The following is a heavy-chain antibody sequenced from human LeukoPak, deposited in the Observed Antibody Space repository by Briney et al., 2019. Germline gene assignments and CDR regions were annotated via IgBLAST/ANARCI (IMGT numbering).Heavy chain of an antibody. D-gene: IGHD1-20*01. Sequence: GGSLRLSCAVSGFTVSRNYMNWVRQAPGKGLEWVSVIYSGGTTYYADSVKGRFTISRDNSKNTLYLQMNSLRAEDTALYYCARVPTITASFDYWGQGTLVTVSS. CDR1: GFTVSRNY. CDR2: IYSGGTT. V-gene: IGHV3-53*01. J-gene: IGHJ4*02. CDR3: ARVPTITASFDY.